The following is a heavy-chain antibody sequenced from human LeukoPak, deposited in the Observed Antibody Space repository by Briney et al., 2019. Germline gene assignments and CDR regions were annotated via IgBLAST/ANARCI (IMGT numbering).Heavy chain of an antibody. CDR2: ITSSSHSI. Sequence: GGSLRLSCAASGFSFSSYSMCWVRQAPGKGLEWLSYITSSSHSIYYADSVKGRFTISRDNAQNSLFLQMNSLRAEDTAVYYCARVTITGYYYYMDVWGKGTTVTVSS. CDR3: ARVTITGYYYYMDV. J-gene: IGHJ6*03. CDR1: GFSFSSYS. D-gene: IGHD5-24*01. V-gene: IGHV3-48*01.